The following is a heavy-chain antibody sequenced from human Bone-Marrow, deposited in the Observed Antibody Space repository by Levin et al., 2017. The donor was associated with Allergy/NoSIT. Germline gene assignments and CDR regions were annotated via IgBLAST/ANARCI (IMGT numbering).Heavy chain of an antibody. V-gene: IGHV3-66*01. D-gene: IGHD1-7*01. J-gene: IGHJ4*02. CDR1: GFTVNNNY. Sequence: SCAASGFTVNNNYMNWVRQAPGKGLEWVSLIFSGGETQYADSVRGRFTISRDSSENTLYLQMNSLRAEDTAVYYCARSFNWNFAGGQGTLVTVSS. CDR2: IFSGGET. CDR3: ARSFNWNFA.